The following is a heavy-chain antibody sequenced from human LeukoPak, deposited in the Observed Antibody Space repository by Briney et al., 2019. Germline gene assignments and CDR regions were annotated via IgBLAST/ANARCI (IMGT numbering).Heavy chain of an antibody. CDR1: GGSISSGGDY. CDR2: IYTSGST. Sequence: SQTLSLTCSVSGGSISSGGDYWNWIRQPAGKGLEWVGRIYTSGSTNYNPSLKSRVTMSVDTSKNQFSLKLTSVTAADTAVYYCARGKVVAGTPGQNSWDNWGQGILVTVSS. V-gene: IGHV4-61*02. CDR3: ARGKVVAGTPGQNSWDN. J-gene: IGHJ4*02. D-gene: IGHD6-19*01.